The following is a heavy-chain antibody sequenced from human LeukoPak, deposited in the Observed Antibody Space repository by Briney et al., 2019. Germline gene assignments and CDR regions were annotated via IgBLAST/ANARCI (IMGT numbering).Heavy chain of an antibody. D-gene: IGHD2-21*01. CDR3: ARAGGAYCGGDCYSARAFDI. Sequence: GGSLRLSCAASGFTFSSYSMNWVRQAPGQGLEWVSSISSSSSYIYYADSVKGRFTISRDNAKNSLYLQMNSLRAEDTAVYYCARAGGAYCGGDCYSARAFDIWGQGTMVTVSS. CDR1: GFTFSSYS. CDR2: ISSSSSYI. V-gene: IGHV3-21*01. J-gene: IGHJ3*02.